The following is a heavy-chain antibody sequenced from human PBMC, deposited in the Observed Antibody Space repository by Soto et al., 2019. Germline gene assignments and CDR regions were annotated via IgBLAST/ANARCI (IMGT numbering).Heavy chain of an antibody. CDR3: ARGLSARYYYYGMDV. CDR1: GFTFSSYG. V-gene: IGHV3-30*03. J-gene: IGHJ6*02. Sequence: PGGSLRLSCAASGFTFSSYGMHWVRQAPGKGLEWVAVISYDGSNKYYADSVKGRFTISRDNSKNTLYLQMNSLRAEDTAVYYCARGLSARYYYYGMDVWGQGTTVTVYS. CDR2: ISYDGSNK.